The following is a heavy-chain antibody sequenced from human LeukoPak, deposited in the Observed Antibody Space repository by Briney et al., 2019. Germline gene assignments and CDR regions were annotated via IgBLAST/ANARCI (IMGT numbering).Heavy chain of an antibody. D-gene: IGHD5-12*01. J-gene: IGHJ4*02. V-gene: IGHV3-23*01. CDR3: AKDDSGYPARTIEY. CDR1: GFTFSSYA. CDR2: ISGSGGST. Sequence: GGSLRLSCAASGFTFSSYAMSWVRQAPGKGLEWVSAISGSGGSTNYADSVKDRFTISRDNSKNTLYLQMNSLRAEDTGLYYCAKDDSGYPARTIEYWGQGTLVTVSS.